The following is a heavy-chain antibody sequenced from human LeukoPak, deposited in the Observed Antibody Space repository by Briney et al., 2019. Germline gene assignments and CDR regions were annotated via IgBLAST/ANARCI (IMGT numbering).Heavy chain of an antibody. J-gene: IGHJ3*02. Sequence: GGSLRLSCAASGFTFSNAWRSWVRQAPGKGLEWVGRIKSKTDGGTTDYAAPVKGRFTISRDDSKNTLYLQMNSLKTEDTAVYYCTTDLPGGDAFDIWGQGAMVAVSS. CDR3: TTDLPGGDAFDI. CDR2: IKSKTDGGTT. V-gene: IGHV3-15*01. CDR1: GFTFSNAW.